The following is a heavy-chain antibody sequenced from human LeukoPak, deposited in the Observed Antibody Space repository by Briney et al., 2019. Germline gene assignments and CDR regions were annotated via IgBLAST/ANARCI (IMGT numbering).Heavy chain of an antibody. Sequence: PGGSLRLSCATSGFTFSSYGMHWVRQAPGKGLEWVAFIRYDGSNKYYADSVKGRFTISRDNSKNTLYLQMNSLRAEDTAVYYCAKDLIKVAYRMVRGVWGQGTLVTVSS. CDR1: GFTFSSYG. J-gene: IGHJ4*02. V-gene: IGHV3-30*02. D-gene: IGHD3-10*01. CDR3: AKDLIKVAYRMVRGV. CDR2: IRYDGSNK.